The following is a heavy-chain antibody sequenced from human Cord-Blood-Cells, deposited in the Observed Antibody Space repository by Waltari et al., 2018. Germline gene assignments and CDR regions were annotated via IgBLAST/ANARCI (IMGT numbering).Heavy chain of an antibody. CDR1: GGTFSSYA. V-gene: IGHV1-69*01. Sequence: QVQLVQSGAEVKKPGSSVKVSCRASGGTFSSYAISWVRQAPGQGLEWMGGIIPIFGTANYAQKYQCRVTITADESTSAAYMELSSLRSEDTAVYYCARVRYYDSSGYYYYFDYWGQGTLVTVSS. D-gene: IGHD3-22*01. CDR3: ARVRYYDSSGYYYYFDY. CDR2: IIPIFGTA. J-gene: IGHJ4*02.